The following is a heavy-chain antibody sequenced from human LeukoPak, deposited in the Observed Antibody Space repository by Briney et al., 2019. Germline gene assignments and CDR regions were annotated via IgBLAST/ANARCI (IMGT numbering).Heavy chain of an antibody. D-gene: IGHD6-13*01. Sequence: SETLSLTCAVSGGSISSGAYSWSWIRRSPGKGLEWIGYISHSGSTYYNPSLKSRVTISVDKSKNQFSLEMTSVTAADTAVYYCARYSTTWPYWYFDLWGRGTLVTVSS. CDR2: ISHSGST. CDR3: ARYSTTWPYWYFDL. CDR1: GGSISSGAYS. V-gene: IGHV4-30-2*06. J-gene: IGHJ2*01.